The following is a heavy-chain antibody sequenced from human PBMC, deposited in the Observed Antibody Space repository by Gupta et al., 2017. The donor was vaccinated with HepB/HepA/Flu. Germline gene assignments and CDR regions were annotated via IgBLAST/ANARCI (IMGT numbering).Heavy chain of an antibody. J-gene: IGHJ6*02. CDR3: ASRIVVVPADRYYYGMDV. Sequence: QVQLQESGPGLVKPSGTLSLTCAVSGGSISSSNWWRWVRQPPGKGLEWIGEIYHSGSTNYNPSLKSRVTISVDKSKNQFSLKLSSVTAADTAVYYCASRIVVVPADRYYYGMDVWGQGTTVTVSS. CDR2: IYHSGST. CDR1: GGSISSSNW. D-gene: IGHD2-2*01. V-gene: IGHV4-4*02.